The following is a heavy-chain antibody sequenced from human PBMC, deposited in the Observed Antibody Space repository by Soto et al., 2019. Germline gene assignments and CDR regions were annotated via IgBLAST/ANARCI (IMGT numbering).Heavy chain of an antibody. CDR2: IYYSGHT. J-gene: IGHJ6*02. V-gene: IGHV4-39*01. CDR1: GGSISSSSYY. D-gene: IGHD3-16*01. CDR3: ARHNGPLYVGYYYDMDV. Sequence: SETLSLTCNVSGGSISSSSYYWGWIRQPPGKGLEWIASIYYSGHTYYNPSLKSRVTISVDTSKNQFSLKLSSVTAADTAVYYCARHNGPLYVGYYYDMDVWGQGTAVT.